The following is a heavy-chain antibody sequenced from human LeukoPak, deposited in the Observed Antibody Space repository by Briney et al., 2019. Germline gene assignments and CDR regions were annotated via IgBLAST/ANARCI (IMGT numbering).Heavy chain of an antibody. D-gene: IGHD2-15*01. V-gene: IGHV3-53*01. CDR3: ARGRGLDV. CDR2: FYSGGAT. J-gene: IGHJ6*02. CDR1: GFIVSANY. Sequence: GGSLRLSCAASGFIVSANYMSWVRQTPGKGLEWVSIFYSGGATFYVDSVKGRFTISRDNSKNMLYLQMNGLRAEDTAAYYCARGRGLDVWGQGTTVTVSS.